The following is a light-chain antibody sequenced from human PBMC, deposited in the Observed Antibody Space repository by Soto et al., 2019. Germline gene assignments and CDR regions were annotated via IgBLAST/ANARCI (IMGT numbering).Light chain of an antibody. CDR1: QDIDNY. CDR2: DAS. J-gene: IGKJ5*01. Sequence: DIQMTQSPSSLSASVGDRVTITCQASQDIDNYLNWYQQKPGKAPKLLIYDASNLEKGVPSRFSGSGFGRDFTFTLNSLQPEDFATYFCQQDESLPPTFGHGTRLEIK. V-gene: IGKV1-33*01. CDR3: QQDESLPPT.